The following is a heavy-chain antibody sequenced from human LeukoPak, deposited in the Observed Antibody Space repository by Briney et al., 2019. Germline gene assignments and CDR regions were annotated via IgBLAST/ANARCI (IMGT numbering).Heavy chain of an antibody. CDR1: GFTFSSYA. Sequence: GGSLRLSCAASGFTFSSYAMSWVRQAPGKGLEWVSAISGSGGSTYYADSVKGRFTISRDNSKNTLYLQMNSLRAEDTAVYYCAKSEKYYGSGSPFDYWGQGTLVTVSS. J-gene: IGHJ4*02. V-gene: IGHV3-23*01. D-gene: IGHD3-10*01. CDR2: ISGSGGST. CDR3: AKSEKYYGSGSPFDY.